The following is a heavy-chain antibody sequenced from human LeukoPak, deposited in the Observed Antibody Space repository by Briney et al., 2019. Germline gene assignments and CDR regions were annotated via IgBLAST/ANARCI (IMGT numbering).Heavy chain of an antibody. CDR2: IDPSDSYT. D-gene: IGHD6-25*01. CDR3: ARRYSSDYYWDD. CDR1: GYSFTTYW. V-gene: IGHV5-10-1*01. Sequence: GESLRISCRGSGYSFTTYWISWARQMPGKGLEWMGRIDPSDSYTKYNPSFQGHVTISADKSISTAYLQWSSLKASDSAMYYCARRYSSDYYWDDWGQGTLVTVSS. J-gene: IGHJ4*02.